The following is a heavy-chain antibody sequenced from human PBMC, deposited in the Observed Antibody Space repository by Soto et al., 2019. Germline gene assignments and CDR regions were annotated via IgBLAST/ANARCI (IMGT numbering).Heavy chain of an antibody. Sequence: QVQLVQSGAEVKKPGASVKVSCKASGYTFTSYGISWVRQAPGQGLEWMGWISAYNGNTNYAEKLQGRVTMTTDTSTSTAYMELRSLRSHDTAVYYCARDQDPYYYDSSGSGGSPWGQGTLVTVSS. CDR3: ARDQDPYYYDSSGSGGSP. J-gene: IGHJ5*02. CDR1: GYTFTSYG. V-gene: IGHV1-18*01. D-gene: IGHD3-22*01. CDR2: ISAYNGNT.